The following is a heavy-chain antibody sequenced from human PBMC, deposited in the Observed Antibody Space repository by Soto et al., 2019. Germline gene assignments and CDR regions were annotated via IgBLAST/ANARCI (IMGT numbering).Heavy chain of an antibody. V-gene: IGHV3-33*01. J-gene: IGHJ4*02. CDR2: IWYDGSNK. CDR1: GFTFSSYG. D-gene: IGHD1-1*01. CDR3: ARDSLSNWNLPFDY. Sequence: PGGSLRLSCAASGFTFSSYGMHWVRQAPGKGLEWVAVIWYDGSNKYYADSVKGRFTISRDNSKNTLYLQMNSLRAEDTAVYYCARDSLSNWNLPFDYWGQGTLVTVSS.